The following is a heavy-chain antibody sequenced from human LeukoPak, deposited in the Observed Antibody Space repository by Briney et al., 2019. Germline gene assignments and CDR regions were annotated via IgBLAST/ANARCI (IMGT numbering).Heavy chain of an antibody. V-gene: IGHV3-7*01. CDR2: IRQDGSDK. CDR1: GFTFSTYW. D-gene: IGHD5-12*01. CDR3: ARRPRRDGYNFDY. J-gene: IGHJ4*02. Sequence: GGSLRLSCATSGFTFSTYWMSWVRQAPGKGLEWVAHIRQDGSDKYYVDSVKGRFTIFRDNAKNSLYLQMNSLRAEDTAVYYCARRPRRDGYNFDYWGQGTLVTVSS.